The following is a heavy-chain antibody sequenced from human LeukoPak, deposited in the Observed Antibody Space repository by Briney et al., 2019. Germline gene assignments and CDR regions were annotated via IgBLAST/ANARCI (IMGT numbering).Heavy chain of an antibody. CDR2: IRYDGSNK. CDR3: AKDELWFGSSYYYYMDV. CDR1: GFPFSSYG. D-gene: IGHD3-10*01. J-gene: IGHJ6*03. V-gene: IGHV3-30*02. Sequence: GGSLRLSFAASGFPFSSYGMHWVRQAPGKGLEWVAFIRYDGSNKYYADSVKGRFTISRDNSKNTLYLQMNSLRAEDTAVYYCAKDELWFGSSYYYYMDVWGKGTTVTISS.